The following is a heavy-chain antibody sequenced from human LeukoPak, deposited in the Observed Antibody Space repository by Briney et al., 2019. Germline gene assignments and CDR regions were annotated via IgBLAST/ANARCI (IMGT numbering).Heavy chain of an antibody. V-gene: IGHV3-48*01. CDR3: ARDPAELLLEHSFDC. CDR2: ISSSSSTI. CDR1: APTFSSYS. J-gene: IGHJ5*01. D-gene: IGHD1-26*01. Sequence: SLRLSCAPSAPTFSSYSMNWVRQAPGNGLEWVSYISSSSSTIYYADSGKGRFTISRDNAKNSLYLQMNSLRAEDTAVYHWARDPAELLLEHSFDCWGQGTLVTVSS.